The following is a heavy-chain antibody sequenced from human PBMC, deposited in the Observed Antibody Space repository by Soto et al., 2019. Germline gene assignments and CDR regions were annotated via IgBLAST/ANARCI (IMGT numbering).Heavy chain of an antibody. D-gene: IGHD3-22*01. CDR2: IIPIFGTA. CDR1: GGTFSSYA. Sequence: SVKVSCKASGGTFSSYAISWVRQAPGQGLEWMGGIIPIFGTANYAQKFQGRVTITADESTGTAYMELSSLRSEDTAVYYCAREGSSGYYFGNWFDPWGQGTLVTVSS. V-gene: IGHV1-69*13. CDR3: AREGSSGYYFGNWFDP. J-gene: IGHJ5*02.